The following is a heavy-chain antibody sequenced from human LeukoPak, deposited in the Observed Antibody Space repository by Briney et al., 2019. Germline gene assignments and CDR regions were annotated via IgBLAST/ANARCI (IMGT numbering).Heavy chain of an antibody. CDR2: ITPFNGNT. Sequence: SVKVSCKASGYTFTGYYMHWVRQAPGQALEWMGWITPFNGNTNYAQKFQDRVTITRVRSMSTAYMELSSLRSEDTAMYYCASCPGYSGYDWSEAGAFDIWGQGTMVTVSS. CDR1: GYTFTGYY. CDR3: ASCPGYSGYDWSEAGAFDI. D-gene: IGHD5-12*01. V-gene: IGHV1-45*02. J-gene: IGHJ3*02.